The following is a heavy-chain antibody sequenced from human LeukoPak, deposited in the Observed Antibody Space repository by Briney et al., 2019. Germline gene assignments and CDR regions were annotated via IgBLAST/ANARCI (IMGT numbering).Heavy chain of an antibody. CDR1: GGTFSSYA. Sequence: SVKVSCKASGGTFSSYAISWVRQAPGQGLEWMGRIIPIFGIANYAQKFQGRVTITADRSTSTAYMELSSLRSEDTAVYYCARGAMVGYDFWSGVNWFDPWGQGTLVTVSS. V-gene: IGHV1-69*04. J-gene: IGHJ5*02. D-gene: IGHD3-3*01. CDR3: ARGAMVGYDFWSGVNWFDP. CDR2: IIPIFGIA.